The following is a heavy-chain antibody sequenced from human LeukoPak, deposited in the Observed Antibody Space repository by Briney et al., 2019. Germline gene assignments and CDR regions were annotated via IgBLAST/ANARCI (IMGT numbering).Heavy chain of an antibody. Sequence: GGSLRLSCAASGFTFDDYGMSWVRQAPGKGLEWVSHINWNGGATGYADSVKGRFTISRDDAKNSLYLQMNSLRAEDTAVYYCATLGRNYFDSWGQGSLVTVSS. V-gene: IGHV3-20*04. J-gene: IGHJ4*02. CDR2: INWNGGAT. D-gene: IGHD2-15*01. CDR3: ATLGRNYFDS. CDR1: GFTFDDYG.